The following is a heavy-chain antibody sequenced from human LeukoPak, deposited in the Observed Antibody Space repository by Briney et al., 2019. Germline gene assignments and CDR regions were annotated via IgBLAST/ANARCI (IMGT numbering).Heavy chain of an antibody. V-gene: IGHV3-30*03. CDR2: ISYDGSNK. Sequence: GGSLRLSCAASGFTFSSYGMHWVRQAPGKGLEWLAVISYDGSNKYYADSVKGRFTISRDNSKNTLYLQMNSLRAEDTAVYYCARDPTPIWGSHSGYFDYWGQGTLVTVSS. CDR3: ARDPTPIWGSHSGYFDY. D-gene: IGHD3-16*01. CDR1: GFTFSSYG. J-gene: IGHJ4*02.